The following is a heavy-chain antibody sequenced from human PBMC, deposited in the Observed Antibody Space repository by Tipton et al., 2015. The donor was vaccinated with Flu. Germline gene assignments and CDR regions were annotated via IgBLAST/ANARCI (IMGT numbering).Heavy chain of an antibody. CDR1: GYTFTSYG. V-gene: IGHV1-18*01. Sequence: QLVQSGAEVKKPVASVKVSCKASGYTFTSYGISWVRQAPGQGLEWMGWISAYNGNTNYAQKLQGRVTMTTDTSTSTAYMELRSLRSYDTAVYYCATSTIFGVVTPCDYWGQGTLVTVSS. J-gene: IGHJ4*02. CDR3: ATSTIFGVVTPCDY. D-gene: IGHD3-3*01. CDR2: ISAYNGNT.